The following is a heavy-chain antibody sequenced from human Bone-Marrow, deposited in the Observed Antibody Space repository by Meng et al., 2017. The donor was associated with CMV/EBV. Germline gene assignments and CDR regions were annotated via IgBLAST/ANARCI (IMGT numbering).Heavy chain of an antibody. Sequence: SETLSLTCTVSGGSISGYHWSWIRQPPGKGLEWIGYIYYSGSTNYNPSLNSRFTISIDTSKSQFSLKVFSVTAADTAVYYCARSYDYVWGFDPWGQGTLVTVSS. J-gene: IGHJ5*02. V-gene: IGHV4-59*01. CDR1: GGSISGYH. D-gene: IGHD3-16*01. CDR2: IYYSGST. CDR3: ARSYDYVWGFDP.